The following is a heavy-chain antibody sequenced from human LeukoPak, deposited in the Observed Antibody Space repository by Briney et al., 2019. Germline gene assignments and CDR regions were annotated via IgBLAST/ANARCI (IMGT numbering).Heavy chain of an antibody. Sequence: GASVKVSCKASGYTFTGYYMHWVRQAPGQGLEWMGWINPNSGGTNYAQKLQGRVTMTTDTSTSTAYMELRSLRSDDTAMYYCARDRRDTSMVWDYWGQGTLVTVSS. CDR1: GYTFTGYY. CDR3: ARDRRDTSMVWDY. V-gene: IGHV1-2*02. D-gene: IGHD5-18*01. J-gene: IGHJ4*02. CDR2: INPNSGGT.